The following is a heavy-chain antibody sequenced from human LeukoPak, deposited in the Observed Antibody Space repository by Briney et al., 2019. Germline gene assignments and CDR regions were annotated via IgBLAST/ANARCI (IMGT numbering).Heavy chain of an antibody. J-gene: IGHJ3*02. D-gene: IGHD5-18*01. CDR1: GFTFSSSA. CDR2: ISYDGSNK. V-gene: IGHV3-30-3*01. Sequence: PGRSLRLSCTASGFTFSSSAMHWVRQASGKGLEWVAVISYDGSNKYYADSVKGRFTISRDNSKNTLYLQMNSLRAEDTAVYYCARGEPSTASWIQLWHGDAFDIWGQGTMVTVSS. CDR3: ARGEPSTASWIQLWHGDAFDI.